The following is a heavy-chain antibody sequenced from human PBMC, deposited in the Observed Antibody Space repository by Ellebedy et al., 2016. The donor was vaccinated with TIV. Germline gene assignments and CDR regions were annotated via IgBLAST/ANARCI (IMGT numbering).Heavy chain of an antibody. CDR1: GFTFSNYV. J-gene: IGHJ6*02. CDR3: ARGGGDGDYGSDYYYYGMDV. V-gene: IGHV3-30-3*01. D-gene: IGHD4-17*01. CDR2: ISYDGSIK. Sequence: PGGSLRLSCAASGFTFSNYVMHWVRQVPGKGLEWVAVISYDGSIKYYADSVKGRFTISRDNSKNTLYLQMNSLRAEDTAVYYCARGGGDGDYGSDYYYYGMDVWGQGTTVTVSS.